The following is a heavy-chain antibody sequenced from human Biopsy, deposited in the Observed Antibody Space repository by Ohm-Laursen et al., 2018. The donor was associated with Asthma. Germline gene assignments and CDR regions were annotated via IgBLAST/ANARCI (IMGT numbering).Heavy chain of an antibody. V-gene: IGHV3-30*03. CDR1: GFSFSSYG. CDR3: AGAYGGSFFSGSFDI. Sequence: SLRLSCAASGFSFSSYGMHWVRQTPGKGLEWVAVISFDGTNKYYADSVKGRFTISRDNSKNTLYLQMSSLRVEDTAVYYCAGAYGGSFFSGSFDIWGQGTMVTVSS. J-gene: IGHJ3*02. CDR2: ISFDGTNK. D-gene: IGHD4-23*01.